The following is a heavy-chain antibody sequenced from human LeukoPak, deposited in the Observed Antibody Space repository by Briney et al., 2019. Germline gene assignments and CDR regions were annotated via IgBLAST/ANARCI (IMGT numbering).Heavy chain of an antibody. CDR2: ISGSGGST. Sequence: GGSLRLSCAASGFTFSSYAMSWVRQAPGKGLEWVSAISGSGGSTYYADSVKGRFAISRDNSKNTLYLQINSLRPEDTAVYYCAKQQWFGELIDCWGQGTLVTVSS. CDR3: AKQQWFGELIDC. J-gene: IGHJ4*02. D-gene: IGHD3-10*01. CDR1: GFTFSSYA. V-gene: IGHV3-23*01.